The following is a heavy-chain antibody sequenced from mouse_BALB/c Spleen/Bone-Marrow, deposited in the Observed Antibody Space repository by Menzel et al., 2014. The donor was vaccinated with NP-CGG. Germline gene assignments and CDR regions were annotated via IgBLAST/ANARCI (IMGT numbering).Heavy chain of an antibody. J-gene: IGHJ4*01. Sequence: VKLQESGPEVVRPGVSVKISCKGSGYTFTDYAMHWVKQSHAKSLEWIGVISTYNGNTNYNQTFKGKATMTVDKSSSTAYMELARLTSEDSAIYYCAREVRAPWYAMDYWGQGTSVTVSS. CDR1: GYTFTDYA. CDR3: AREVRAPWYAMDY. D-gene: IGHD2-14*01. CDR2: ISTYNGNT. V-gene: IGHV1-67*01.